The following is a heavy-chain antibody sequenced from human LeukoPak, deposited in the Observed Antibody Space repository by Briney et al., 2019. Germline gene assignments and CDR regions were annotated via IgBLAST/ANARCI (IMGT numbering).Heavy chain of an antibody. Sequence: GGPLRLSCAASGFTVSSTYMSWVRQAPGKGLEWVSVIYSGGSTYYADSVKGRFTISRDNSKNTLYLQMNSLRAEDTAVYYCASIQLGYWGQGTLVTVSS. V-gene: IGHV3-66*02. CDR3: ASIQLGY. J-gene: IGHJ4*02. CDR1: GFTVSSTY. D-gene: IGHD5-24*01. CDR2: IYSGGST.